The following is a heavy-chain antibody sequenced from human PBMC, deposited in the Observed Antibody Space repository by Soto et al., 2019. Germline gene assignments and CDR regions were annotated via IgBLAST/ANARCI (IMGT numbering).Heavy chain of an antibody. V-gene: IGHV3-23*01. CDR1: GFTFSSYA. Sequence: EVQLLESGGGLVQPGGSLRLSCAASGFTFSSYAMSWVRQAPGKGLEWVSAISGSGGSTYYADSVKGRFTISRDNSKNTLYLQMNSLRAEDTAVYYCAKDNVPPKLYYDFWSGYQPQLDYWGLGTLVTVSS. CDR2: ISGSGGST. D-gene: IGHD3-3*01. CDR3: AKDNVPPKLYYDFWSGYQPQLDY. J-gene: IGHJ4*02.